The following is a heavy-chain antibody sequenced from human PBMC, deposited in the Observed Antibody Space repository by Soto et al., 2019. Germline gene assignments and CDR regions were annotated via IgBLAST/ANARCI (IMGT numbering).Heavy chain of an antibody. Sequence: PSETLSLTCSVSGGSVRSGSYYWSWIRQPPGKGLEWIGYIYFSGSTDYNPSLKSRVTISVDTSKNQFSLKLSSLTAADTAVYYCARERTGDPTFFDYWGQGTLVTVSS. CDR2: IYFSGST. CDR1: GGSVRSGSYY. J-gene: IGHJ4*02. CDR3: ARERTGDPTFFDY. D-gene: IGHD1-1*01. V-gene: IGHV4-61*01.